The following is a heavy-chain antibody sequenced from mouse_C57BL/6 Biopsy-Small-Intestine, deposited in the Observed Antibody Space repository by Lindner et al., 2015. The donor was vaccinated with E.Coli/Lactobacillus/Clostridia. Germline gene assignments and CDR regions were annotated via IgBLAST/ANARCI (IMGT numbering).Heavy chain of an antibody. Sequence: SVKVSCKTSGYTFVGYGISWVRQAPGQGLEWLGWISGNNGYTNYAQRFQGRLTMTTDKSTSTAYMELRSLTSDDTAVYYCARDGRLLWDYHYYMDVWGEGTAVTVPS. D-gene: IGHD4-1*01. CDR1: GYTFVGYG. V-gene: IGHV1-7*01. CDR2: ISGNNGYT. CDR3: ARDGRLLWDYHYYMDV. J-gene: IGHJ1*01.